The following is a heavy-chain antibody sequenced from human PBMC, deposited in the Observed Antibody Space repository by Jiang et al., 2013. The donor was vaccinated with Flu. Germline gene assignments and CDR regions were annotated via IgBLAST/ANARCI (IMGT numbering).Heavy chain of an antibody. Sequence: GAEVKKPGASVKVSCKATGYTFDRYGINWVRQAPGQGLEWMGWINTYNENTNYAQKFQGRVTMATDTSTATAYMELRSLRSDDTAMYYCARDSHEVVVEATQANDYFDPWGQGTLVTVSS. CDR3: ARDSHEVVVEATQANDYFDP. J-gene: IGHJ5*02. D-gene: IGHD2-2*01. CDR2: INTYNENT. CDR1: GYTFDRYG. V-gene: IGHV1-18*01.